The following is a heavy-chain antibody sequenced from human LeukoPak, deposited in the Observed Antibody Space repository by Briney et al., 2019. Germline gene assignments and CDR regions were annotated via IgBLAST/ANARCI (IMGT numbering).Heavy chain of an antibody. D-gene: IGHD7-27*01. Sequence: ASVKVSCKTSGYTFTDYSMHWVRQAPGQGLEWRGWINPNSGGTNYAQKFQGGVTMTGNTSISTVYMELSRLRSDDTSVYYCATNDWAGHWGQSQFDYWGQGTLVTVSS. J-gene: IGHJ4*02. CDR2: INPNSGGT. V-gene: IGHV1-2*02. CDR3: ATNDWAGHWGQSQFDY. CDR1: GYTFTDYS.